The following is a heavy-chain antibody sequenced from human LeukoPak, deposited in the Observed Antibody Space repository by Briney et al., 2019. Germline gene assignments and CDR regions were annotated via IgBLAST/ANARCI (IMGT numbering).Heavy chain of an antibody. CDR2: IDSGGSNT. V-gene: IGHV3-74*01. J-gene: IGHJ4*02. D-gene: IGHD6-6*01. Sequence: QPGGSLRLSCVVSGFTFSTYWMHWVRQGPGKGLVWVSRIDSGGSNTLYAGSVRGRFTISRDNAKNTLYLQMNSLRVEDTAMYYCTRVGREYSSSSPPDYWGQGTLVTVSS. CDR1: GFTFSTYW. CDR3: TRVGREYSSSSPPDY.